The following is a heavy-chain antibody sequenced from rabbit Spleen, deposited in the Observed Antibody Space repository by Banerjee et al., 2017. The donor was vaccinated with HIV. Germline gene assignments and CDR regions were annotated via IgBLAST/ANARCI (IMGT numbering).Heavy chain of an antibody. D-gene: IGHD2-1*01. CDR2: IYGGDGIST. V-gene: IGHV1S45*01. CDR1: GFDFSDGHV. CDR3: ARGSATMTLVITGYYLSL. Sequence: QEQVVESGGGLVQPEGSLTLSCKASGFDFSDGHVISWVRQAPGKGLEWIACIYGGDGISTAYASWAKGRFTVSKTSSTTVTLQMTSLTAADTATYFCARGSATMTLVITGYYLSLWGPGTLVTVS. J-gene: IGHJ4*01.